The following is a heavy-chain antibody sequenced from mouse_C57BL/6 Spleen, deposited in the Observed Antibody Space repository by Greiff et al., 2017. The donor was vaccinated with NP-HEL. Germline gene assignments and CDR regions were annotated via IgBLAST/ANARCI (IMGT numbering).Heavy chain of an antibody. CDR1: GFTFSSYG. Sequence: EVKVVESGGDLVKPGGSLKLSCAASGFTFSSYGMSWVRQTPDKRLEWVATISSGGSYTYYPDSVKGRFTISRDNAKNTLYLQMSSLKSEDTAMYYCARQRYYGSSYHFDYWGQGTTLTVSS. D-gene: IGHD1-1*01. V-gene: IGHV5-6*01. CDR2: ISSGGSYT. CDR3: ARQRYYGSSYHFDY. J-gene: IGHJ2*01.